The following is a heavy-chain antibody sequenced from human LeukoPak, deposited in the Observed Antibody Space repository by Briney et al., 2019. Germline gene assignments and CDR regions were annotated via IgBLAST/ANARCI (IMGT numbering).Heavy chain of an antibody. J-gene: IGHJ3*02. CDR2: IHYTGTT. CDR3: ATNRAGTYDRPFDI. D-gene: IGHD1-26*01. V-gene: IGHV4-59*08. CDR1: GGTINNHY. Sequence: SETLSLTCIVSGGTINNHYWTWIRQTPGKGLEWIGDIHYTGTTKYNPSLKSRVTISIDTSKNQLSLELSSVTATDTAVYFCATNRAGTYDRPFDIWGQGTMVTVSS.